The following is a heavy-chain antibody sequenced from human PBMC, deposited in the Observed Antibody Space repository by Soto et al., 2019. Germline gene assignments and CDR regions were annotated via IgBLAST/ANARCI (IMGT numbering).Heavy chain of an antibody. CDR1: GGTFSSYA. Sequence: QVQLVQSGAEVKEHGSSVKVSCKASGGTFSSYAISWVRQAPGQGLEWMGGIIPIFGTANYAQKFKGRVTITADESTSTAYMELSSLRSEDTAVYYCARRAVTTPYYYYGMDVWGQGTTVTVSS. CDR2: IIPIFGTA. D-gene: IGHD4-17*01. CDR3: ARRAVTTPYYYYGMDV. V-gene: IGHV1-69*12. J-gene: IGHJ6*02.